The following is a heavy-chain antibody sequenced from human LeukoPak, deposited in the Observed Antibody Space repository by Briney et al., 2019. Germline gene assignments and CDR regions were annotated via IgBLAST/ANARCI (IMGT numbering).Heavy chain of an antibody. V-gene: IGHV1-46*01. Sequence: ASVKVSCKASGYTFTSYYMHWVRQAPGQGLEWMGIINPSGGSTSYARKFQGGVTMTRDTSTSTVYMELSSLKSEDTAVYYCARALNRYWYFDLRGRGTLVTVSS. CDR3: ARALNRYWYFDL. D-gene: IGHD1-14*01. CDR1: GYTFTSYY. CDR2: INPSGGST. J-gene: IGHJ2*01.